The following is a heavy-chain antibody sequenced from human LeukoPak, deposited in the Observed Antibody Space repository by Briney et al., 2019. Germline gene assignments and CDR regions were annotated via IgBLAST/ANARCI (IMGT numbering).Heavy chain of an antibody. J-gene: IGHJ4*02. D-gene: IGHD2-21*02. CDR2: ISAYNGNT. V-gene: IGHV1-18*01. Sequence: GASVKVSCKASGYTFTSYGISWVRQAPGQGPEWMGWISAYNGNTNYAQKLQGRVTMTTDTSTSTAYMELRSLRSDDTAVYYCARVPYCGGDCYFFDYWGQGTLVTVSS. CDR1: GYTFTSYG. CDR3: ARVPYCGGDCYFFDY.